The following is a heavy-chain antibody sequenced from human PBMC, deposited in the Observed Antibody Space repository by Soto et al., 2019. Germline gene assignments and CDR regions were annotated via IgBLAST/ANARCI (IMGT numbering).Heavy chain of an antibody. CDR2: IIPIFGTA. CDR1: GGTFSSYA. CDR3: ARDSSVVPVVDRYYFDY. J-gene: IGHJ4*02. V-gene: IGHV1-69*13. D-gene: IGHD3-22*01. Sequence: GASVKVSCKASGGTFSSYAISWVRQAPGQGLEWMGGIIPIFGTANYAQKFQGRVTITADESTSTAYMELSSLRSEDTAVYYCARDSSVVPVVDRYYFDYWGQGTLVTV.